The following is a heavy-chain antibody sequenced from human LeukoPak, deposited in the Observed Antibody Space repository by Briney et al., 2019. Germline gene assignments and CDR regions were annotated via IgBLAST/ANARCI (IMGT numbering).Heavy chain of an antibody. D-gene: IGHD6-19*01. CDR1: GYTFTSYG. CDR3: ARVTPIAVAKDDAFDI. Sequence: ASVKVSCKASGYTFTSYGISWVRQAPGQGLEWRGWISAYNGNTNYAQKLQGRVTMTTDTSTSTAYMELRSLRSDDTAVYYCARVTPIAVAKDDAFDIWGQGTMVAVSS. J-gene: IGHJ3*02. CDR2: ISAYNGNT. V-gene: IGHV1-18*01.